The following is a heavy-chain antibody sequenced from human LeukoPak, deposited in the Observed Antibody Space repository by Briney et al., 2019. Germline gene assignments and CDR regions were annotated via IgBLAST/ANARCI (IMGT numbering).Heavy chain of an antibody. CDR2: INPNSGDT. CDR1: GYTFTAYY. CDR3: ARGVWGHQYYALDV. J-gene: IGHJ6*02. Sequence: GASVKVSCMASGYTFTAYYMHWVRQAPGQGLEWMGWINPNSGDTYYAQKFQGRVSMTRDTSISTAYMEVSTDDTAVYYCARGVWGHQYYALDVWGQGTTVTVSS. V-gene: IGHV1-2*02. D-gene: IGHD3-16*01.